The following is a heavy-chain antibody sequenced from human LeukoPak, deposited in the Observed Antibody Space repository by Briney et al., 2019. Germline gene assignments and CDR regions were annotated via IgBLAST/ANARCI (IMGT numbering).Heavy chain of an antibody. CDR3: AAERSYYDSSGSIRDFDY. Sequence: SVTVSCKASGFTFTSSAVRWVRQARGQRLEWIGWIVVGSGNTNYAQKFQERVTITRDMSTSTAYMELSSLRSEDTAVYYCAAERSYYDSSGSIRDFDYWGQGTLVTVSS. CDR2: IVVGSGNT. J-gene: IGHJ4*02. D-gene: IGHD3-22*01. CDR1: GFTFTSSA. V-gene: IGHV1-58*01.